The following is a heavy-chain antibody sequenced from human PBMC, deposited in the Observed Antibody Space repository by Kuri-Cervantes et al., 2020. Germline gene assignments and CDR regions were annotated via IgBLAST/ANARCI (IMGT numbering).Heavy chain of an antibody. CDR2: INHSGST. J-gene: IGHJ3*02. V-gene: IGHV4-34*01. CDR3: ARLPCSTSCSWGGGFDI. Sequence: GSLRLSCAVYGGSFSGYYWSWIRQPPGKGPEWIGEINHSGSTNYNPSLKSRVTISVDTSKNQFSLKLSSVTAADTAVYYCARLPCSTSCSWGGGFDIWGPGTKVTVSS. CDR1: GGSFSGYY. D-gene: IGHD2-2*01.